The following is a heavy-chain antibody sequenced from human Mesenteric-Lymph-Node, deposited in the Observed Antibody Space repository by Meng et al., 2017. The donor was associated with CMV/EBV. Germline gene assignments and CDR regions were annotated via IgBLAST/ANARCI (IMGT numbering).Heavy chain of an antibody. CDR3: ARGFIVVRD. D-gene: IGHD3-16*02. V-gene: IGHV4-61*01. J-gene: IGHJ4*02. CDR2: SYYSGST. CDR1: GGSVSSGSYY. Sequence: SETLSLTCTVSGGSVSSGSYYWSWIRQPPGKGLEWIGYSYYSGSTNYNPSLKSRVTISVDTSKNQFSLKLNSVTAADTAVYYCARGFIVVRDWGQGTLVTVSS.